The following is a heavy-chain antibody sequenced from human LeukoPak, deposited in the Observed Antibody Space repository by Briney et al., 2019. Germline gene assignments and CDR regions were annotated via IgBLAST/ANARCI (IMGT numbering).Heavy chain of an antibody. CDR1: GFTFSSYW. J-gene: IGHJ4*02. CDR2: IKQDGSEK. D-gene: IGHD1-14*01. V-gene: IGHV3-7*01. CDR3: AGASGGNRPFDY. Sequence: GGSLRLSCAASGFTFSSYWMSWVRQAPGKGLEWVANIKQDGSEKYYVDSVRGRFTISRDNAKNSLYLQMNSLRAEDTAVYYCAGASGGNRPFDYWGQGTLVTVSS.